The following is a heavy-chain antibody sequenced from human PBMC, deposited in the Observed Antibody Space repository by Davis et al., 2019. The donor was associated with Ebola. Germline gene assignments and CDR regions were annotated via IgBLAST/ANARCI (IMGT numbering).Heavy chain of an antibody. D-gene: IGHD6-13*01. CDR3: ARGPMPSWYADYYKYGMDV. J-gene: IGHJ6*02. Sequence: GGSLRPPCAASGFTFTNYAMNWVRQAPGKGLEFISHVNREGCAIGYADSVKGRFTISRDNNKESLYLQINSLRSEDTALYFCARGPMPSWYADYYKYGMDVWGQGTTVTASS. CDR2: VNREGCAI. CDR1: GFTFTNYA. V-gene: IGHV3-43*02.